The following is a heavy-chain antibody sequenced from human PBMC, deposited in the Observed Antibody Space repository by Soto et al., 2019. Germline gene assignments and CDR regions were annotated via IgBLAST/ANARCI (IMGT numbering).Heavy chain of an antibody. CDR2: ISGSGGST. V-gene: IGHV3-23*01. D-gene: IGHD3-3*01. J-gene: IGHJ4*02. Sequence: GGSLRLSCAASGFTFSSYAMSWVRQAPGKGLEWVSAISGSGGSTYYADSVKGRFTISRDNSKNTLYLQMNSLRAEDTAVYYCAKGKDPEWLSTHYYFDYWGQGSLVTVSS. CDR3: AKGKDPEWLSTHYYFDY. CDR1: GFTFSSYA.